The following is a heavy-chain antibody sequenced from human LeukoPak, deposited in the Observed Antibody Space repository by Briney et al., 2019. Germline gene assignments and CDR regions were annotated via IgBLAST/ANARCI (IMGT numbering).Heavy chain of an antibody. V-gene: IGHV4-39*01. Sequence: SETLSLTCTVSGGSISSSSYYWGWIRQPPGKGLEWIGSIYYSGSTYYNPSLKSRVTISVDTSKNQFSLKLSSVTAADTAVYYCARRGGHYYYYYMDVWGKGTTVTVSS. CDR3: ARRGGHYYYYYMDV. J-gene: IGHJ6*03. D-gene: IGHD2-15*01. CDR1: GGSISSSSYY. CDR2: IYYSGST.